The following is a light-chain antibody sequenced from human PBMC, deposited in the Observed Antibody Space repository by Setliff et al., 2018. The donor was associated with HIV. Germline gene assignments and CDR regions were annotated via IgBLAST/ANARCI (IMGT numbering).Light chain of an antibody. CDR3: SSYSINNLYV. CDR1: SSDIGSSNF. J-gene: IGLJ1*01. Sequence: QSVLTQPASVSGSPGQPITISCTGTSSDIGSSNFVSWYQQHPGKAPKVMIYNVDKRPSGVSNRFSGSKSGNTASLTISGLQTEDEADYYCSSYSINNLYVFATGTKV. CDR2: NVD. V-gene: IGLV2-14*03.